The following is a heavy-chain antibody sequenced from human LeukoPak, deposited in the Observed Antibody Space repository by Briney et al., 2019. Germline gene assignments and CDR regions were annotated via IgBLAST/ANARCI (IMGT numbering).Heavy chain of an antibody. CDR2: TFSSGAT. CDR1: GGSMSGYY. CDR3: ARRSRDGYFLDS. D-gene: IGHD5-24*01. J-gene: IGHJ4*02. V-gene: IGHV4-4*09. Sequence: KSSETLSLTCIVSGGSMSGYYWSWIRQPPGKGLEWIGHTFSSGATTYNPSLKSRVTISVDTSRSQFSLHLSSVTAADTAVYYCARRSRDGYFLDSWGQGILVTVSS.